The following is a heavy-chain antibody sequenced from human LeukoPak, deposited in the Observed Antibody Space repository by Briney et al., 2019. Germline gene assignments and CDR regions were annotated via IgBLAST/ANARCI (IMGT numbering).Heavy chain of an antibody. CDR2: ISSSSSTI. J-gene: IGHJ3*02. D-gene: IGHD3-3*01. CDR3: ARASGYYTYDAFDI. CDR1: EFTFSSYA. V-gene: IGHV3-48*01. Sequence: PGGSLRLSCAASEFTFSSYAMNWVRQAPGKGLEGVSYISSSSSTIYYADSVKGRFTISRDNANNSLYLQMNGLRAEDTAVYYCARASGYYTYDAFDIWGQGTMVTVSS.